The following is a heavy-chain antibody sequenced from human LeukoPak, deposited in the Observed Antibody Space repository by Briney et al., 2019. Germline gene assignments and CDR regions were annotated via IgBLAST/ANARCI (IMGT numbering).Heavy chain of an antibody. CDR2: IYSGGST. CDR1: GFTVSSNY. CDR3: ARGVGATTKPYYFDY. V-gene: IGHV3-53*04. J-gene: IGHJ4*02. Sequence: GGSLRLSCAASGFTVSSNYMSWVRQAPGKGLEWVSVIYSGGSTYYADSVKGRFTISRHNSKNTLYLQMNSLRAEDTAVYYCARGVGATTKPYYFDYWGQGTLATVTS. D-gene: IGHD1-26*01.